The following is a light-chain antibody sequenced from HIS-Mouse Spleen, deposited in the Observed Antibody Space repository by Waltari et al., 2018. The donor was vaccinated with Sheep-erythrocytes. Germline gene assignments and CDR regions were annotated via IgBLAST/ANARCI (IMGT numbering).Light chain of an antibody. CDR1: A. CDR2: LNSDGSH. CDR3: QTWGTGIHVV. Sequence: QLVLTQSPSASASLGAYAIAWHQQQPEKGPRYLMKLNSDGSHSKVDGIPDRFSGSSSGAERYLTISSLQSEDEADYYCQTWGTGIHVVFGGGTKLTVL. V-gene: IGLV4-69*01. J-gene: IGLJ2*01.